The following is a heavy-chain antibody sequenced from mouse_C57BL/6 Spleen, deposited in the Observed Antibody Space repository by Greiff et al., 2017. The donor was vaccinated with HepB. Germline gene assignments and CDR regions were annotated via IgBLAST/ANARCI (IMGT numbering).Heavy chain of an antibody. Sequence: QVQLQQPGAELVMPGASVKLSCKASGYTFTSYWMHWVKQRPGQGLEWIGEIDPSDSYTNYNQKFKGKSTLTVDKSSSTAYMQLSSLTSEDSAVYYCARTGYYGSSPYWGQGTLVTVSA. CDR2: IDPSDSYT. CDR3: ARTGYYGSSPY. D-gene: IGHD1-1*01. J-gene: IGHJ3*01. CDR1: GYTFTSYW. V-gene: IGHV1-69*01.